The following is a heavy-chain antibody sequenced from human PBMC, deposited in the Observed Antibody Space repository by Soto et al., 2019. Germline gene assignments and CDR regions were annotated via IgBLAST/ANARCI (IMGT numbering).Heavy chain of an antibody. CDR3: ARAPDIVLIRAYYYYGMDV. CDR2: IAYDGSNK. D-gene: IGHD2-8*01. CDR1: GFTFENFG. J-gene: IGHJ6*02. V-gene: IGHV3-30*03. Sequence: QVQLEESGGGVVQPGMSLRLSCAASGFTFENFGMHWVRQAPGKGLEWVAVIAYDGSNKYYADSVKGRFTISRDNSKNTLYLQMNSLRAEDTAVYYCARAPDIVLIRAYYYYGMDVWGQGTTVTVSS.